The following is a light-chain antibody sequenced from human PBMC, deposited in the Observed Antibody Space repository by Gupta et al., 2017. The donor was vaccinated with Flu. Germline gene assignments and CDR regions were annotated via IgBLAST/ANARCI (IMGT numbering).Light chain of an antibody. CDR1: SRDFGAYNY. CDR3: SSYTGSVTV. Sequence: QSALTQPASVSGSPGQSITISCTGTSRDFGAYNYVSWYQQYPGKVPKLLIYEVSYRPSGISDRFSGSKSGNTASLTISGLQADDEADYYCSSYTGSVTVFGGGTKLTVL. J-gene: IGLJ3*02. CDR2: EVS. V-gene: IGLV2-14*01.